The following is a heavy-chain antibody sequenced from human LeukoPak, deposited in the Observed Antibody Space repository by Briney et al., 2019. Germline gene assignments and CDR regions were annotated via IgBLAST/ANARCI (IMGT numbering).Heavy chain of an antibody. J-gene: IGHJ6*03. CDR2: IYFSGNT. D-gene: IGHD2-15*01. Sequence: SETLSLTCTVSGGSISSYSWSWVRQPPGKGLEWIGYIYFSGNTNYNPSLKSRVTISVDTSKNRFSLKLSSVTAADTAVYYCARRYCSGGNCYADVWGKGITVTVSS. V-gene: IGHV4-59*08. CDR1: GGSISSYS. CDR3: ARRYCSGGNCYADV.